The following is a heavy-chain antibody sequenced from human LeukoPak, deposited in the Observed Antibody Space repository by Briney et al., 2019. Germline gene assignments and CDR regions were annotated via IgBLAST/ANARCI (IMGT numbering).Heavy chain of an antibody. J-gene: IGHJ4*02. CDR3: AKASAMIVVVSKHFDY. V-gene: IGHV3-23*01. CDR2: ISGSGGST. D-gene: IGHD3-22*01. CDR1: GFTFSSYG. Sequence: GGSLRLSCAASGFTFSSYGMSWVRQAPGKGLEWVSAISGSGGSTYYADSVKGRFTISRDNSKNTLYLQMNSLRAEDAAVYYCAKASAMIVVVSKHFDYWGQGTLVTVSS.